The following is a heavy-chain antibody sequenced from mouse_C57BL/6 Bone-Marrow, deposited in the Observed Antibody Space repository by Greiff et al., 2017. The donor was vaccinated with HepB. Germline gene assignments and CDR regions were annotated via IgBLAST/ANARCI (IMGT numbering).Heavy chain of an antibody. CDR2: ISSGSSTI. J-gene: IGHJ1*03. CDR1: GFTFSDYG. V-gene: IGHV5-17*01. CDR3: AKAPWYFDV. Sequence: EVKVVESGGGLVKPGGSLKLSCAASGFTFSDYGMHWVRQAPEKGLEWVAYISSGSSTIYYADTVKGRFTISRDNAKNTLFLQMTSLRSEDTAMYYCAKAPWYFDVWGTGTTVTVSS.